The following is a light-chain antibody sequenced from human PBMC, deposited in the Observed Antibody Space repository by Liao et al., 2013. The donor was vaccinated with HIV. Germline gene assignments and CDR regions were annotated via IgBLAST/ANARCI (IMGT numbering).Light chain of an antibody. CDR3: QVWDSGSDV. J-gene: IGLJ1*01. CDR1: SIGSKS. V-gene: IGLV3-21*01. Sequence: SYALTQPSSLSVAPGKTARMTCGGNSIGSKSVHWYQQKPGQAPVLVISHDTDRPSGIPARFSASNSGNTATLTISRVEAGDEADYYCQVWDSGSDVFGPGTKVTVL. CDR2: HDT.